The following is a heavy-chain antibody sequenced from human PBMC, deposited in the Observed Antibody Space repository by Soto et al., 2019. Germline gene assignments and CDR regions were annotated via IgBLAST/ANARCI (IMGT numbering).Heavy chain of an antibody. CDR1: GFTFSSYW. Sequence: GGSLRLSCAASGFTFSSYWMSWVRQAPGKGLEWVANIKQDGSEKYYVDSVKGRFTISRDNAKNSLYLQMNSLRAEDTAVYYCARSQYYDFWSGYYSNWFDPWGQGTLVTVSS. D-gene: IGHD3-3*01. CDR3: ARSQYYDFWSGYYSNWFDP. J-gene: IGHJ5*02. V-gene: IGHV3-7*03. CDR2: IKQDGSEK.